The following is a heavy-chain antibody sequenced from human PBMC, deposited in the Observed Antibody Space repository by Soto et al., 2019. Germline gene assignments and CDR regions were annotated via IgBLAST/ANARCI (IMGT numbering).Heavy chain of an antibody. CDR3: ARAPEGDIVVVPTAIFYYYYMDV. Sequence: SPTLSLTCAISGDSVSSNSAAWNWIRQSPSRGLEWLGRTYYRSKWYNDYAVSVKSRITINPDTSKNQFSLQLNSVTPEDTAVYYCARAPEGDIVVVPTAIFYYYYMDVWGKGTTVTVSS. J-gene: IGHJ6*03. CDR2: TYYRSKWYN. V-gene: IGHV6-1*01. D-gene: IGHD2-2*01. CDR1: GDSVSSNSAA.